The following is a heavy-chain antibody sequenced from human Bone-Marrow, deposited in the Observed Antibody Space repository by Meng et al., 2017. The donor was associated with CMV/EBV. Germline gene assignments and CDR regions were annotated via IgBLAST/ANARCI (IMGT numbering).Heavy chain of an antibody. CDR1: GFTFSSYW. Sequence: GESLKISCAASGFTFSSYWMHWVRQAPGKGLVWVSRINSDGSSTSYADSVKGRFTISRDNSENTVYLQMNSLRAEDTAVYYCVTDQDRLGGIWGQGTTVTVSS. J-gene: IGHJ6*02. CDR3: VTDQDRLGGI. V-gene: IGHV3-74*01. D-gene: IGHD5-12*01. CDR2: INSDGSST.